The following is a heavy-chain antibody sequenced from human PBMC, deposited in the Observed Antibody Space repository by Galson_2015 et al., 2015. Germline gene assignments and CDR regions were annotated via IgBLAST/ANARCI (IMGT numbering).Heavy chain of an antibody. CDR2: ISDEGSIK. CDR1: GFTFSSCG. CDR3: AKDNEGYCSDGRCYSYYYYGMDV. Sequence: SLRLSGAARGFTFSSCGMHWVRQAPGKGLVWVALISDEGSIKEYADSVNGRFTISRDNSKNTLSLQMNSLRAEDTAIYYCAKDNEGYCSDGRCYSYYYYGMDVWGQGTTVTVSS. J-gene: IGHJ6*02. D-gene: IGHD2-15*01. V-gene: IGHV3-30*18.